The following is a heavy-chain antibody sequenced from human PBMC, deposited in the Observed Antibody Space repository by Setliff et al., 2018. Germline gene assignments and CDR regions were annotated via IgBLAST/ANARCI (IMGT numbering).Heavy chain of an antibody. CDR1: GFTFSSYW. J-gene: IGHJ4*02. CDR2: IYYSGST. CDR3: ARHRAVAGAYYFDF. D-gene: IGHD6-19*01. Sequence: GSLRLSCAASGFTFSSYWMSWVRQAPGKGLEWIGSIYYSGSTYYNPSLKSRVTISVDTSKNQFSLKLSSVTAADTAIYYCARHRAVAGAYYFDFWGQGTLVTVSS. V-gene: IGHV4-39*01.